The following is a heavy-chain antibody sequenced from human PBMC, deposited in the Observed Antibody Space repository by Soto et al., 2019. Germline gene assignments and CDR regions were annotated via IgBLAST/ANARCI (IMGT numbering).Heavy chain of an antibody. Sequence: GGSLRLSCAASGFTFSSYAMSWVRQAPGKGLEWVSAISGSGGSTYYADSVKGRFTISRDNSKNTLYLQMNSLRAEDTAVYYCAKVDYDFWSGYYTGFDYWGQGTLVTVSS. CDR2: ISGSGGST. CDR1: GFTFSSYA. V-gene: IGHV3-23*01. CDR3: AKVDYDFWSGYYTGFDY. J-gene: IGHJ4*02. D-gene: IGHD3-3*01.